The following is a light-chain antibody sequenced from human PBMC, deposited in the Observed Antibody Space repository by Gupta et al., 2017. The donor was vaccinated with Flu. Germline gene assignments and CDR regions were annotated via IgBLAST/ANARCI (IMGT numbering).Light chain of an antibody. Sequence: NYMLTQPHSVSESPPATVTISCTRSSGSIASNYVQWYQQRPGSAPTTVIYANKERPSGIPDRFFGSIDRSSNSASITSSGLGSEDDYDYYSQSYGSSACVFGGGTKLTV. J-gene: IGLJ3*02. CDR3: QSYGSSACV. CDR1: SGSIASNY. V-gene: IGLV6-57*03. CDR2: ANK.